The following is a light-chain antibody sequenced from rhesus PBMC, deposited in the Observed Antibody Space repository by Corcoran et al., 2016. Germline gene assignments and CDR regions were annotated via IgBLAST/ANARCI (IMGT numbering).Light chain of an antibody. V-gene: IGLV2-38*01. CDR1: SSDIGAYSG. CDR3: CSYRSGGTHI. J-gene: IGLJ1*01. Sequence: QSALTQPPSVSKSLGQSVTISCTGTSSDIGAYSGVSWYHQHSGTAPRILSYDVSKRPSGVSDRFSGSKSGNTASLTISGLQADDEADYYCCSYRSGGTHIFGSGTRLTVL. CDR2: DVS.